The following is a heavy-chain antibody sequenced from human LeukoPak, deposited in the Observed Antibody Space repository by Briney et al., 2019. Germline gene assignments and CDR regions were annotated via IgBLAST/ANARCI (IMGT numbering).Heavy chain of an antibody. J-gene: IGHJ5*02. CDR2: IYHYGST. Sequence: SETLSLTCGVSGGSISRGGYSWSWLRQPPGKGLEWIGYIYHYGSTYYNPSLKSRVTISVDRSKNQFSLKLSSVTAADTAVYYCARTTCDSTSCYTPTYNWFDPWGQGTLVTVSS. V-gene: IGHV4-30-2*01. CDR1: GGSISRGGYS. CDR3: ARTTCDSTSCYTPTYNWFDP. D-gene: IGHD2-2*02.